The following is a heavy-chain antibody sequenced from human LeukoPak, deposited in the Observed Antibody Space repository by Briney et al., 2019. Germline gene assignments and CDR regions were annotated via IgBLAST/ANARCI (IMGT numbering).Heavy chain of an antibody. CDR2: FDPEDGET. CDR3: ATTYYYDSSGYDAFDI. CDR1: GYTLTELS. D-gene: IGHD3-22*01. V-gene: IGHV1-24*01. Sequence: ASVKVSCTVSGYTLTELSMHWVRQAPGKGLEWMGGFDPEDGETIYAQKFQGRVTMTEDTSTDTAYMELSSLRSEDTAVYYCATTYYYDSSGYDAFDIWGQGTMVTVSS. J-gene: IGHJ3*02.